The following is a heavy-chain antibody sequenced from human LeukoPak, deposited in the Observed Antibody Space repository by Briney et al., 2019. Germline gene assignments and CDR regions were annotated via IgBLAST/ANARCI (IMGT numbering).Heavy chain of an antibody. J-gene: IGHJ4*02. CDR1: GFTFSSYG. V-gene: IGHV3-33*01. CDR2: IWYDGSNI. CDR3: ARDFYTGMFDY. Sequence: GGSLRLSCAASGFTFSSYGFHWVRQAPGKGLEWVAVIWYDGSNIHYAESVKGRFTISRDNSRVTLYLHMNSLRPEDTAVYYCARDFYTGMFDYWGQGTLVTVSS. D-gene: IGHD3-10*02.